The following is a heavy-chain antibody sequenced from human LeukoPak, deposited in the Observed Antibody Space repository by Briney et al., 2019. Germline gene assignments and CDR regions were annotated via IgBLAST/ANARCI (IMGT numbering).Heavy chain of an antibody. Sequence: SETLSRTCAGYSGSFSGYYWSWIRPPPGKGLEGIGEINHSGTTNDHPSLKSVVTITVDSSKHQFSLTLSSVTAADRAVYYCARRSGWGDYVWGGYRYMCTSRFDYWGQGTLVTVSS. CDR1: SGSFSGYY. J-gene: IGHJ4*02. D-gene: IGHD3-16*02. CDR2: INHSGTT. CDR3: ARRSGWGDYVWGGYRYMCTSRFDY. V-gene: IGHV4-34*01.